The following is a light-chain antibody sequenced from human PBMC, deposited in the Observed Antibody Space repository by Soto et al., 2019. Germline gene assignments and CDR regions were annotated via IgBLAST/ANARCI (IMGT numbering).Light chain of an antibody. J-gene: IGLJ1*01. V-gene: IGLV2-14*01. CDR2: DVS. CDR3: SSYTSSSTPRYV. CDR1: SSDVGGYNY. Sequence: QSVLTQPASVSGSPGQSITISCTGTSSDVGGYNYVSWYQQHPGKAPKLMIYDVSNRPSGVFNRFSGSKSGNTASLTISGLPAEDEADYYCSSYTSSSTPRYVFGTGTKVTVL.